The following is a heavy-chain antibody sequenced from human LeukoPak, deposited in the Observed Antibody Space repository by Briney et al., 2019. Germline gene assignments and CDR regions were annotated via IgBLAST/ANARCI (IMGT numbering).Heavy chain of an antibody. V-gene: IGHV3-30*07. Sequence: GGSLRLFCAASGFTFSSYPMHWVRQAPGKGLEWMAVISNDGSKKSYADSVKGRFTISRDNSKNSLYLQMNSLRAEDTAVYYCARDLNDYGGNSYWGQGTLVTVSS. CDR3: ARDLNDYGGNSY. CDR1: GFTFSSYP. J-gene: IGHJ4*02. D-gene: IGHD4-23*01. CDR2: ISNDGSKK.